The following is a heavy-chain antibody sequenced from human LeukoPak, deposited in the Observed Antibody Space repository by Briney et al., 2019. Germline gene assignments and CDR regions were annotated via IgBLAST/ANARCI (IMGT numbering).Heavy chain of an antibody. CDR2: ISYDGSNK. CDR1: GFTFSSYG. V-gene: IGHV3-30*18. J-gene: IGHJ4*02. D-gene: IGHD3-3*01. CDR3: AKGMGITIFGVVIDIDDYFDY. Sequence: GGSLRLSCAASGFTFSSYGMHWVRQAPGKGLEWVAVISYDGSNKHYADSVKGRFTISRDNSKNTLYLQMNSLRAEDTAVYYCAKGMGITIFGVVIDIDDYFDYWGQGTLVTVSS.